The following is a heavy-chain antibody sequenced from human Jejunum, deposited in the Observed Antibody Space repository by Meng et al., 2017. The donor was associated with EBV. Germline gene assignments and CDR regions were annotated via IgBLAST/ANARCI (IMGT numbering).Heavy chain of an antibody. Sequence: QITLKESGPTLVKPXXXXTXTCTFSGFSLNTGGVAVGWIRQTPAKALEWLALIYGDDNKRYSPSLTSRLTITKDTSKNQVVLTMTNMDPVDTATYYCAHRQNWNYDYWGQGTLVTVSS. CDR2: IYGDDNK. V-gene: IGHV2-5*02. CDR1: GFSLNTGGVA. D-gene: IGHD1-7*01. J-gene: IGHJ4*02. CDR3: AHRQNWNYDY.